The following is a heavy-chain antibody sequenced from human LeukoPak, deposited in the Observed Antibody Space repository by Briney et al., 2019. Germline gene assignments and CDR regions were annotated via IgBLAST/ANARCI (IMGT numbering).Heavy chain of an antibody. J-gene: IGHJ4*02. CDR2: IHSDGTT. CDR3: ARETGYSTSWYAYYFDY. Sequence: GGSLRLSCAASEFSVSHNYMSWVRQAPGKGLEWVSVIHSDGTTHYADSVKGRFTISRDNSKNTLYLQMDSLRVEDTAMYYCARETGYSTSWYAYYFDYWGQGTLVTVAS. D-gene: IGHD6-13*01. CDR1: EFSVSHNY. V-gene: IGHV3-53*01.